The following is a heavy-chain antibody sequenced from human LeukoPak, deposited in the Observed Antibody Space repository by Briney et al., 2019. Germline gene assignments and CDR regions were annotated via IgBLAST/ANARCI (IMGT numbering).Heavy chain of an antibody. Sequence: GRSLRLSCAASGFTFDDYAMHWVRQAPGKGLEWVLGSSWNSGSIGYAGSVKGGFTMFRDNAKTSLYLEMNSQRAEATVLYYCGKGDIVDKTAFDYWGQGTLVTVSS. V-gene: IGHV3-9*01. CDR3: GKGDIVDKTAFDY. CDR1: GFTFDDYA. J-gene: IGHJ4*02. CDR2: SSWNSGSI. D-gene: IGHD5-12*01.